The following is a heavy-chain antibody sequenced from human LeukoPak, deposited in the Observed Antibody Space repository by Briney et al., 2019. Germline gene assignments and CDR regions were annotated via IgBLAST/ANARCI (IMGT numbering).Heavy chain of an antibody. Sequence: SEALSHTCIVSLDSLSSGSYYWSWIRQPPGEGLECIGYIIYSGSTDYNPALQIRVTISIATSKTQCSLKLRSVTAADTAVDGCAREGRSGDDTFQFDYWGQGTLVTVSS. D-gene: IGHD5-12*01. CDR1: LDSLSSGSYY. CDR2: IIYSGST. V-gene: IGHV4-61*01. J-gene: IGHJ4*02. CDR3: AREGRSGDDTFQFDY.